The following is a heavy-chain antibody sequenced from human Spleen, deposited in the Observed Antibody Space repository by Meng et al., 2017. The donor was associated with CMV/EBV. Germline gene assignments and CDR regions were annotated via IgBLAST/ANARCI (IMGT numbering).Heavy chain of an antibody. J-gene: IGHJ4*02. CDR3: ARETSYNFDY. Sequence: GESLKISCAASGFTFSSYSMNWVRQAPGKGLEWVSSISSSSSYIYYADSVKGRFTISRDSSKNTLYLQMNSLRAEDTAVYYCARETSYNFDYWGQGTLVTVSS. V-gene: IGHV3-21*04. CDR2: ISSSSSYI. CDR1: GFTFSSYS.